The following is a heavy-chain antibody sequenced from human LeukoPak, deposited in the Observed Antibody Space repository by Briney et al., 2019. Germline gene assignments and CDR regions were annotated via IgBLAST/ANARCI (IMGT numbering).Heavy chain of an antibody. J-gene: IGHJ4*02. CDR2: ISSRGSPI. V-gene: IGHV3-48*03. CDR3: ARGGPGYSSSWLDY. D-gene: IGHD6-13*01. Sequence: GGSLRLSCAASGFTFSNYEMNWVRQAPGKGLEWVPYISSRGSPIYYADSVKGRFTISRDNAKNSLYLQMNSLRAEDTAVYYCARGGPGYSSSWLDYWGQGTLVTVSS. CDR1: GFTFSNYE.